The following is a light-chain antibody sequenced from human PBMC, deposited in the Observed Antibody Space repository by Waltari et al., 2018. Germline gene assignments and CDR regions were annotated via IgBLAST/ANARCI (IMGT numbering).Light chain of an antibody. J-gene: IGKJ2*01. CDR3: QQSYTAPYT. CDR2: AAS. CDR1: ESIGKN. Sequence: DIQMTQSPSSLSASVGDRITITCRASESIGKNLKWYQQRPGKAPQLLIYAASNLQSGAPSRFSGSGPGTAFTLTISSLRPEDSATYYCQQSYTAPYTFGQGTHLEVK. V-gene: IGKV1-39*01.